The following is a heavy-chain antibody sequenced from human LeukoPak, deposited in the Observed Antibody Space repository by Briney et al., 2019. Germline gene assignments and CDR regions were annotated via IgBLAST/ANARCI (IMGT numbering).Heavy chain of an antibody. CDR3: AREAGYCSSTSCYGLGSFDY. CDR1: GYTFTSYA. V-gene: IGHV1-3*01. J-gene: IGHJ4*02. D-gene: IGHD2-2*03. CDR2: INAGNGNT. Sequence: ASVKVSCKASGYTFTSYAMHWVRQAPGQRLEWMGWINAGNGNTKYSQKFQGRVTITRDTSASTAYMELSSLRSEDTAVYYCAREAGYCSSTSCYGLGSFDYWGRGTLVTVSS.